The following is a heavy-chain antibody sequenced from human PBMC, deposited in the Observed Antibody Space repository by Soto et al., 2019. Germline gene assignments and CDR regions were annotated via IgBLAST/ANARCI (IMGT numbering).Heavy chain of an antibody. Sequence: GGSLRLSCTAPGFTLGDYAMSWFRQAPGKGLEWVGFIRNRAYGGTTEYAASVKGRFTITRDDSRSIPYLQMNSLKTEDTSVYYCTRGTSRYYDSSGYYWGQGTLVTVSS. CDR2: IRNRAYGGTT. J-gene: IGHJ4*02. CDR1: GFTLGDYA. CDR3: TRGTSRYYDSSGYY. D-gene: IGHD3-22*01. V-gene: IGHV3-49*03.